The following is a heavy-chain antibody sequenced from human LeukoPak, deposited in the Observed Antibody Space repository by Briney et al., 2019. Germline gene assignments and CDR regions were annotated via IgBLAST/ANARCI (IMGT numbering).Heavy chain of an antibody. V-gene: IGHV4-34*12. J-gene: IGHJ5*02. CDR2: IFYSGST. Sequence: SETLSFTCAVYGGSFSGYYWGWIRQPPGKGLEWIGNIFYSGSTYYSPSLGSRVTISVDTSKNHFSLRLISVTAADTAMYYCARHEHKAVAGDTWGQGTLVTVSS. CDR1: GGSFSGYY. CDR3: ARHEHKAVAGDT. D-gene: IGHD6-19*01.